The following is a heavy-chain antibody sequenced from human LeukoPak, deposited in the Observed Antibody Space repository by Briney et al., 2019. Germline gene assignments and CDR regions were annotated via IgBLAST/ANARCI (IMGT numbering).Heavy chain of an antibody. D-gene: IGHD6-6*01. J-gene: IGHJ6*03. V-gene: IGHV3-48*04. Sequence: PGGSLRLSCAASGFTFSSYSMNWVRQAPGKGLEWVSYISSSSSTIYYADSVKGRFTISRDNAKNSLYLQMNSLRAEDTAVYYCARDAIAARPYYYYMDVWGKGTTVTVSS. CDR3: ARDAIAARPYYYYMDV. CDR2: ISSSSSTI. CDR1: GFTFSSYS.